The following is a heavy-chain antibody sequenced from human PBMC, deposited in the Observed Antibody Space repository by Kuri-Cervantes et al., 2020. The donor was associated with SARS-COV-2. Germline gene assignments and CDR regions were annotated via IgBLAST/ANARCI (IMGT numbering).Heavy chain of an antibody. V-gene: IGHV3-21*01. D-gene: IGHD6-6*01. CDR3: ARGGLGGQLVDGMDV. CDR1: GFTFSSYS. Sequence: GGSLRLSCAASGFTFSSYSMNWVRQAPGKGLEWVSSISSSSSYIYYADSVKGRFTISRDNAKNSLYLQMNSLRAEDTAVYYCARGGLGGQLVDGMDVWGQGTTVTDSS. J-gene: IGHJ6*02. CDR2: ISSSSSYI.